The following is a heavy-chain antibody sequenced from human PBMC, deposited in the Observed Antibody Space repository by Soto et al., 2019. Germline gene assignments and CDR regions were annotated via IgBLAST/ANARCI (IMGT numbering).Heavy chain of an antibody. V-gene: IGHV3-30*18. D-gene: IGHD1-7*01. CDR1: GFTFSSYG. J-gene: IGHJ4*02. Sequence: QVQLVESGGGVVQPGRSLRLSCAASGFTFSSYGMHWVRQAPGKGLEWVAVISYDGGNQDYADSVKDRFTISRDNSKDTLYLQMNSLRTEDTAVYYCAKDPGWNYHPPDYWGQGTLVTVSS. CDR3: AKDPGWNYHPPDY. CDR2: ISYDGGNQ.